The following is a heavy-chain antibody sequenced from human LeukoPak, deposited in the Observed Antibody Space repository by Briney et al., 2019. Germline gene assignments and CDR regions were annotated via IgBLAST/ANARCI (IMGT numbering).Heavy chain of an antibody. V-gene: IGHV3-30*02. D-gene: IGHD6-13*01. CDR3: AKAREQQLELGY. CDR2: IHYGGSIK. Sequence: GGSLRLSCAASGFTFSSYGMNWVRQAPGKGLEWVASIHYGGSIKYSADSVKGRFTISRDNSKNTLYLHMNSLRAEDTAVYYCAKAREQQLELGYWGQGTLVTVSS. J-gene: IGHJ4*02. CDR1: GFTFSSYG.